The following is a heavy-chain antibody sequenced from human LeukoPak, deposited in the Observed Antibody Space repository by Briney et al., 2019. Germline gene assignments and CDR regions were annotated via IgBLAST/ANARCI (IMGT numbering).Heavy chain of an antibody. CDR1: GFTVSSNY. V-gene: IGHV3-53*01. D-gene: IGHD5-18*01. CDR3: ARDLDTAMVFDAFDI. Sequence: GGSLRLSCAASGFTVSSNYMSWVRQAPGKGLEWVSVIYSGGSTYYADSVKGRFTISRDNAKNSLYLQMNSLRAEDTAVYYCARDLDTAMVFDAFDIWGQGTMVTVSS. J-gene: IGHJ3*02. CDR2: IYSGGST.